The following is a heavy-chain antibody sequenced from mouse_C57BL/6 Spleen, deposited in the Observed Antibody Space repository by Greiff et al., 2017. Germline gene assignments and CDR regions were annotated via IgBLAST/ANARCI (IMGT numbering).Heavy chain of an antibody. D-gene: IGHD1-1*01. Sequence: EVKVVESGGDLVKPGGSLKLSCAASGFTFSSYGMSWVRQTPDKRLEWVATISSGGSYTYYPDSVKGRFTISRANAKNTLYLQMSSLKSEDTAMYYCARHYYGSSSRWYFNVWGTGTTVTVSS. CDR1: GFTFSSYG. CDR2: ISSGGSYT. J-gene: IGHJ1*03. CDR3: ARHYYGSSSRWYFNV. V-gene: IGHV5-6*01.